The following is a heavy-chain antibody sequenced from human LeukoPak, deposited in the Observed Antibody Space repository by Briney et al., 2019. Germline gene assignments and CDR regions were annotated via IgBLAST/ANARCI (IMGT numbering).Heavy chain of an antibody. V-gene: IGHV4-39*01. D-gene: IGHD3-10*01. J-gene: IGHJ6*03. CDR2: IYYSGST. CDR3: ARQAGRIWFGELSEVGLHPYYYMDV. Sequence: SETLSLTCTVSGGSISSSSYYWGWIRQPPGKGLEWIGSIYYSGSTYYNPSLKSRVTISVDTSKNQFSLKLSSVTAADTAVYYCARQAGRIWFGELSEVGLHPYYYMDVWGKGTTVTISS. CDR1: GGSISSSSYY.